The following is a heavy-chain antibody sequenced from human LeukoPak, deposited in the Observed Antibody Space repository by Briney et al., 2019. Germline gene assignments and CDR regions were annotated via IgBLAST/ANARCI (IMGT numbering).Heavy chain of an antibody. CDR3: ASFTGNWYFDL. J-gene: IGHJ2*01. V-gene: IGHV3-53*01. D-gene: IGHD3-10*01. Sequence: GGSLRLSCAASGFTVSSNYMSWVRQAPGKGLEWVSVIYSGGSTYYADSVKGRFTISRDNSKNTLYLQMNSLRAEDTAVCYCASFTGNWYFDLWGRGTLVTVSS. CDR2: IYSGGST. CDR1: GFTVSSNY.